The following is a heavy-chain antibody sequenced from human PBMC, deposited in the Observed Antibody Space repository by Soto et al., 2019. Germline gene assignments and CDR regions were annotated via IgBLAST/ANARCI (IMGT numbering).Heavy chain of an antibody. J-gene: IGHJ4*02. V-gene: IGHV4-34*01. CDR3: ASLNSSQSPFDY. Sequence: SETLSLTCAVYGGSFSGYYWSWIRQPPGKGLEWIGEINHSGSTNYNPSLKSRVTISVDTSKNQFSLKLSSVTAADTAVYYCASLNSSQSPFDYWGQGTLVTVSS. CDR1: GGSFSGYY. D-gene: IGHD6-13*01. CDR2: INHSGST.